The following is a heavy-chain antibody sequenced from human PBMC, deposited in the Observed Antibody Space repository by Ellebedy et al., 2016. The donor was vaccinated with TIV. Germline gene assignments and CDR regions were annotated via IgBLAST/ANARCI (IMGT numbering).Heavy chain of an antibody. V-gene: IGHV1-2*04. Sequence: ASVKVSXXVSGYTLTELSMHWVRQAPGQGLEWMGWINPNSGGTNYAQKFQGWVTMTRDTSISTAYMELSRLRSDDTAVYYCARDGDYYFDYWGQGTLVTVSS. D-gene: IGHD4-17*01. CDR2: INPNSGGT. CDR1: GYTLTELS. CDR3: ARDGDYYFDY. J-gene: IGHJ4*02.